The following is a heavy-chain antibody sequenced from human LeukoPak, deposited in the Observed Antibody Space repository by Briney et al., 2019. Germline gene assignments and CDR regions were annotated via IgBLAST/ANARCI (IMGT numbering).Heavy chain of an antibody. D-gene: IGHD2-15*01. V-gene: IGHV1-18*01. CDR3: ARPMGPVVRGNWFDP. Sequence: GASVKVSCKASGYTFTSYGISWVRQAPGQGLEWMGWISAYNGNTNYAQKLQGRVTMTTDTSTSTAYMELRSLRSDDTAVYYCARPMGPVVRGNWFDPWGQGTLVTVSS. CDR2: ISAYNGNT. CDR1: GYTFTSYG. J-gene: IGHJ5*02.